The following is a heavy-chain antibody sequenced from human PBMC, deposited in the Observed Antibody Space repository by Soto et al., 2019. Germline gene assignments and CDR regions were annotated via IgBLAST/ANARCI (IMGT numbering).Heavy chain of an antibody. D-gene: IGHD6-13*01. Sequence: PSETLSLTCAVYGGSFSGYYWSWIRHPPGKGLEWIGEINHSGSTNYNPSLKSRVTISVDTSKNQFSLKLSSVTAADTAVYYCARGGNPAAAAYSRRGYWFDPWGQGTLVTVSS. V-gene: IGHV4-34*01. CDR2: INHSGST. CDR1: GGSFSGYY. J-gene: IGHJ5*02. CDR3: ARGGNPAAAAYSRRGYWFDP.